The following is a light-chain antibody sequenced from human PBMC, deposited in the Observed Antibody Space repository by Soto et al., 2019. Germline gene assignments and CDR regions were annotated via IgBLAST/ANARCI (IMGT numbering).Light chain of an antibody. J-gene: IGLJ1*01. CDR1: SSDVGGYNY. Sequence: QSALTQPASVSGSPGKSITISCTGTSSDVGGYNYVSWYQQHPGKAPKLTIYDVSNRPSGVPNRFSGSKSGNTASLTISGLQAEDEADYYCSSYTSSSSFYVFGSGTKLTV. V-gene: IGLV2-14*03. CDR2: DVS. CDR3: SSYTSSSSFYV.